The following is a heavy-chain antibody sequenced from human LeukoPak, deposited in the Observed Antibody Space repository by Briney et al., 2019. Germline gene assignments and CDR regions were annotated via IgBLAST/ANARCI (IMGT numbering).Heavy chain of an antibody. CDR2: ISGSGGST. Sequence: GGSLRLSCAASGFTFSSYPMSWVRQAPGKGLEWVSAISGSGGSTYYADSVKGRFTISRDNSKNTLYLHMNSLRAEDMAVYYCAIQAHGSFDYWGQGTLGTVSS. CDR3: AIQAHGSFDY. D-gene: IGHD3-16*02. CDR1: GFTFSSYP. V-gene: IGHV3-23*01. J-gene: IGHJ4*02.